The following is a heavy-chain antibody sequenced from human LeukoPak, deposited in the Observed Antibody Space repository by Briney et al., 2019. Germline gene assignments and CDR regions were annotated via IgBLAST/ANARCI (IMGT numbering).Heavy chain of an antibody. V-gene: IGHV3-53*01. CDR2: ISSGGST. CDR3: AGDTPPDY. Sequence: GGSLRLSCAASGITVSSNYMSWVRPAPGRGLEWVSVISSGGSTSYADSVKGRFTISRHKSKNTLYLQMNSLRAEDTAVYYCAGDTPPDYWGQGTLVTVSS. CDR1: GITVSSNY. J-gene: IGHJ4*02.